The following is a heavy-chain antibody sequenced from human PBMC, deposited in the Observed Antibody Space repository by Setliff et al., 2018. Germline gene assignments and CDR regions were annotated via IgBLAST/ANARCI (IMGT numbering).Heavy chain of an antibody. CDR3: ARHTGPSSGYQWFDP. V-gene: IGHV4-34*12. J-gene: IGHJ5*02. CDR1: GGSFSGYY. Sequence: SETLSLTCAVYGGSFSGYYWSWIRQPPGKRLEWIGEIIHSGSTNYNPSLKSRVTISMDTSKNQFSLKLSSVTAADTAVYYCARHTGPSSGYQWFDPWGQGTLVTVSS. D-gene: IGHD3-22*01. CDR2: IIHSGST.